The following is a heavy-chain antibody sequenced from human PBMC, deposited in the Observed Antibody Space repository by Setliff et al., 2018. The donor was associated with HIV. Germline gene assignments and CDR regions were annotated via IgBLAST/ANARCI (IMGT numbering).Heavy chain of an antibody. V-gene: IGHV1-2*02. CDR1: GYSFTAHH. J-gene: IGHJ4*02. CDR3: ARGVTTIQY. Sequence: ASVKVSCKASGYSFTAHHIHWVRQVPGQGLEWMGWVNPIGGVTSYAQRFQGRVTISRDTSIGTAYMDMSSLRSEDTAVYYCARGVTTIQYWGQGSLVTVSS. D-gene: IGHD4-4*01. CDR2: VNPIGGVT.